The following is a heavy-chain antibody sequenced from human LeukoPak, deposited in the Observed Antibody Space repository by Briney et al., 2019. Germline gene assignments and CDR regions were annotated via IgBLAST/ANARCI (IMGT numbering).Heavy chain of an antibody. J-gene: IGHJ4*02. CDR2: INHSGST. V-gene: IGHV4-34*01. CDR3: ARGGGNKGYYFDY. Sequence: SETLSLTCAVYGGSFSGYYWSWIRQPPGKGLEWIGEINHSGSTNYNPSLKSRVTISVDTSKNQFSPKLSSVTAADTAVYYCARGGGNKGYYFDYWGQGTLVTVSS. CDR1: GGSFSGYY. D-gene: IGHD4-23*01.